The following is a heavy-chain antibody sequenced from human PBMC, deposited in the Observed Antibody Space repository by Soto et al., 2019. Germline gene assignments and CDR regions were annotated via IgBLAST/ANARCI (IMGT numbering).Heavy chain of an antibody. Sequence: GGSLRLSCAASGFTFSSYAMSWVRQAPGKGLEWVSAISGSGGSTYYADSVKGRFTISRDNSKNTLYLQMNSLRAEDTAVYYCAKDYDILTGYYTGVRYFDYWGQGTLVTVSS. CDR3: AKDYDILTGYYTGVRYFDY. D-gene: IGHD3-9*01. J-gene: IGHJ4*02. V-gene: IGHV3-23*01. CDR2: ISGSGGST. CDR1: GFTFSSYA.